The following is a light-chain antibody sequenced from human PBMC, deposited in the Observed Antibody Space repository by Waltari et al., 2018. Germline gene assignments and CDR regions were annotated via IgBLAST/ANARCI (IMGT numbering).Light chain of an antibody. V-gene: IGKV3-11*01. J-gene: IGKJ5*01. CDR2: DAS. CDR3: QQRSNWPPIT. Sequence: EIVLTQSPATLSLSPGDRATLSCRASQSVSSYLAWYQQKPGQAPRPLIYDASNRATGIPARFSGSGSGTDFTLTISSLEPEDFAVYYCQQRSNWPPITFGQGTRLEIK. CDR1: QSVSSY.